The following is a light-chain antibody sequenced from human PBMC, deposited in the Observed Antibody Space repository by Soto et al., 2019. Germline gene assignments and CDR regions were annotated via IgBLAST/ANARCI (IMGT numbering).Light chain of an antibody. Sequence: DIQMTQSPSSLSASVGDRVTITCRASQSISSYLNWYQQKPGKAPKLLIYAASSLQSGVPSRISGSGSGTDFTLTISSLQPVDFATYHCQQSYSTPQPFGQGTKAEIK. CDR1: QSISSY. J-gene: IGKJ1*01. V-gene: IGKV1-39*01. CDR2: AAS. CDR3: QQSYSTPQP.